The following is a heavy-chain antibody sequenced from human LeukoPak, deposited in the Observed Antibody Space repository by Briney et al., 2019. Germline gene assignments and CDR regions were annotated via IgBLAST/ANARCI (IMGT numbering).Heavy chain of an antibody. CDR3: AKPGYDSSGHPLYYFDY. D-gene: IGHD3-22*01. Sequence: PGGSLRLSCAASGFTFSRYGMHWVRQASGKGLEWVALISYDGSNKYYADSVKGRFTISRDNSKNTLHLQMSSLRAEDTAVYYCAKPGYDSSGHPLYYFDYWGQGTLLTVSS. CDR2: ISYDGSNK. CDR1: GFTFSRYG. J-gene: IGHJ4*02. V-gene: IGHV3-30*18.